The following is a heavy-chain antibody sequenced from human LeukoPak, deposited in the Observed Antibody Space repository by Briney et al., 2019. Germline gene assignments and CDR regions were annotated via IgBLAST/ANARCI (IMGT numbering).Heavy chain of an antibody. D-gene: IGHD2-21*01. CDR3: ARDHSVGDYYYYGMDV. Sequence: ASVKVSCKASGYTFTSYVISWVRQAPGQGLEWMGWISAYNGNTNYAQKLQGRVTMTTDTSTSTAYMELRSLRSDDTAVYYCARDHSVGDYYYYGMDVWGQGTTVTVSS. J-gene: IGHJ6*02. CDR1: GYTFTSYV. CDR2: ISAYNGNT. V-gene: IGHV1-18*01.